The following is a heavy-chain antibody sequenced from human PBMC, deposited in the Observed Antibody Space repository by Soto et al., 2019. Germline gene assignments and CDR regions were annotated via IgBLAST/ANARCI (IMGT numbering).Heavy chain of an antibody. J-gene: IGHJ5*02. CDR3: ARDYASPAASDWFDP. CDR1: GGSISSYY. V-gene: IGHV4-4*07. Sequence: PSETLSLTCTVSGGSISSYYWSWIRQPAGKGLEWIGRIYTSGSTNYNPSLKSRVTMSVDTSKNQFSLKLSSVTAADTAVYYCARDYASPAASDWFDPWGQGTLVTVSS. D-gene: IGHD6-13*01. CDR2: IYTSGST.